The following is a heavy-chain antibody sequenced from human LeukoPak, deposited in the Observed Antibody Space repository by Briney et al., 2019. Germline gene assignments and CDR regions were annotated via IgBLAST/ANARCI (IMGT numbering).Heavy chain of an antibody. Sequence: ASVKVSFTASGYTFTSYAMHWVRQAPGQRLEWMGWINAGNGNTKYSQKFQGRVTITRDTSASTAYMELSSLRSEDTAVYYCARFVDTEYYFDYWGQGTLVTVSS. CDR1: GYTFTSYA. CDR3: ARFVDTEYYFDY. D-gene: IGHD5-18*01. J-gene: IGHJ4*02. CDR2: INAGNGNT. V-gene: IGHV1-3*01.